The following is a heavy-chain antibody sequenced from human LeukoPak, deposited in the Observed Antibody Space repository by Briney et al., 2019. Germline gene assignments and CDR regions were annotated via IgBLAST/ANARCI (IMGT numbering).Heavy chain of an antibody. CDR3: ARVDTAMVTDY. V-gene: IGHV1-2*02. J-gene: IGHJ4*02. Sequence: ASVKVSCTASGYTFTVYYMHWVRQAPGQGLEWMGWINPNSGGTNHAQKFQGRVTMTRDTSISTAYMELSRLRSDDTAVYYCARVDTAMVTDYWGQGTLVTVSS. CDR2: INPNSGGT. CDR1: GYTFTVYY. D-gene: IGHD5-18*01.